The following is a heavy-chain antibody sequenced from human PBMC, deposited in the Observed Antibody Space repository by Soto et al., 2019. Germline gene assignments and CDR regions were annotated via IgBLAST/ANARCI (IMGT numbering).Heavy chain of an antibody. V-gene: IGHV3-48*02. J-gene: IGHJ3*02. D-gene: IGHD5-12*01. Sequence: PGGSLRLSCAASGFSFSSYGMEWVRLAPGKGLEWVSYISSSSSTIYYADSVKGRFTISRDTAKNSLYLQMNSLRDDDTAVYYCARDTPGLMATKTNTDAVDIWGRGTMVTVSS. CDR3: ARDTPGLMATKTNTDAVDI. CDR1: GFSFSSYG. CDR2: ISSSSSTI.